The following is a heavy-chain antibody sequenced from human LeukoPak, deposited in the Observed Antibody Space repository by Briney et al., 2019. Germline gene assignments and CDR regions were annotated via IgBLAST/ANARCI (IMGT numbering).Heavy chain of an antibody. CDR1: GFTFSSYS. CDR3: ARDKSAARGYYFDY. Sequence: PGGSLRLSCAASGFTFSSYSMNWVRQAPGKGLEWVSSISSSSYIYYADSVKGRFTISRDNAKNSLYLQMNSLRAEDTAVYYCARDKSAARGYYFDYWGQETLVTVSS. V-gene: IGHV3-21*01. CDR2: ISSSSYI. J-gene: IGHJ4*02. D-gene: IGHD6-6*01.